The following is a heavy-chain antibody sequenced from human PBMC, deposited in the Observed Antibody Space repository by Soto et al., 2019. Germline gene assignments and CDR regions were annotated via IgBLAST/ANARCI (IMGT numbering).Heavy chain of an antibody. Sequence: ASVKVSFKASGYTFTSYGISWVRQAPGQGLEWMGWISAYNGNTNYAQKLQGRVTMTTDTSTSTAYMELRSLRSDDTAVYYCARVSNYDFCSVYYLQKKGDYYMDVWGKGTTVTVSS. J-gene: IGHJ6*03. CDR3: ARVSNYDFCSVYYLQKKGDYYMDV. V-gene: IGHV1-18*01. CDR2: ISAYNGNT. CDR1: GYTFTSYG. D-gene: IGHD3-3*01.